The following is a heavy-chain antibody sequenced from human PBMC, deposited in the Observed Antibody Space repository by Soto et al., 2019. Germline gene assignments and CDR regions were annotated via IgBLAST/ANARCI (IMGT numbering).Heavy chain of an antibody. J-gene: IGHJ4*02. Sequence: QVQLVPSGAEVKKPGASVKVSCKASGYTFTSYGISWVRQAPGQGLEWMGWISAYNGNTNYAQKLQGRVTMTTDTSTSTAYMELRSLRSDDTAVYYCARVLSPWGSSFDPDYWGQGTLVTVSS. CDR3: ARVLSPWGSSFDPDY. CDR2: ISAYNGNT. CDR1: GYTFTSYG. V-gene: IGHV1-18*01. D-gene: IGHD7-27*01.